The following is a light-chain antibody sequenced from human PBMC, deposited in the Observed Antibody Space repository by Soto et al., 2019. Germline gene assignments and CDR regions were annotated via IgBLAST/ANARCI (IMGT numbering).Light chain of an antibody. CDR1: SSVVGSYNL. CDR3: CSYAGSSPYV. J-gene: IGLJ1*01. V-gene: IGLV2-23*02. CDR2: EVS. Sequence: QSVLTQPASVSGSPGPSITISCTGTSSVVGSYNLVSWYQQHPGKAPKLMIYEVSKRPSGVSNRFSGSKSGNTASLTISGLQAEDEADYYCCSYAGSSPYVFGTGTKVTVL.